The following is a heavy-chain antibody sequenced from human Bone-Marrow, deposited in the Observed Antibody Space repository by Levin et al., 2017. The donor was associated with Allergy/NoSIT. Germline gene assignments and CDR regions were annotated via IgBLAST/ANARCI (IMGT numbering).Heavy chain of an antibody. CDR2: ISSDTSTI. Sequence: SCAASGFPFNTYRMNWVRQAPGKGLEWVSYISSDTSTIHYADFVKGRFTISRDNAKNSVYLQMNSLRDEDTAVYYCARGGPYGSGSYDYWGQGTLVTVSS. J-gene: IGHJ4*02. D-gene: IGHD3-10*01. CDR1: GFPFNTYR. V-gene: IGHV3-48*02. CDR3: ARGGPYGSGSYDY.